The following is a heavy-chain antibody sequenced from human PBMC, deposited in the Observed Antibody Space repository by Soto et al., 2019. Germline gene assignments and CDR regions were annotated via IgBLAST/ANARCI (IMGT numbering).Heavy chain of an antibody. D-gene: IGHD6-19*01. Sequence: PGGSLRLSCTASGFTFGDYAMSWVRQAPGKGLECVGFIRSEAYGWTTEYAASVKGRFTISRDDSKSIAYLQMNSLRTEDTAVYYCTRAGGSGWGYYFDYWGQGXQVTVYS. J-gene: IGHJ4*02. CDR1: GFTFGDYA. V-gene: IGHV3-49*04. CDR3: TRAGGSGWGYYFDY. CDR2: IRSEAYGWTT.